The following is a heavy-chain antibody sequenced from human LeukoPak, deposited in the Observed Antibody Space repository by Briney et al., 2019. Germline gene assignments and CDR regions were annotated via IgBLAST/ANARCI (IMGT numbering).Heavy chain of an antibody. D-gene: IGHD3-9*01. CDR2: INEDGSYK. Sequence: GGSLRLSCAVSGFTFTSYWMSWVRQAPGKGLEWVANINEDGSYKYHADSVKGRLTISRDNAKNSLYLQVNSLRAEDTALYYCAKVNDILTESANYYFDYWGQGTLVTVSS. CDR3: AKVNDILTESANYYFDY. V-gene: IGHV3-7*03. J-gene: IGHJ4*02. CDR1: GFTFTSYW.